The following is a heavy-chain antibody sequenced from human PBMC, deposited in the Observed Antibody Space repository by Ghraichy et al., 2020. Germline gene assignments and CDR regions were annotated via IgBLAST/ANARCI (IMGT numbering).Heavy chain of an antibody. CDR1: GFTFNRHW. CDR3: VRDPYGDYKYGGTDY. V-gene: IGHV3-7*01. J-gene: IGHJ4*02. D-gene: IGHD4-17*01. Sequence: GESLNISCAASGFTFNRHWMSWVRQAPGKGLEWVASIKSDGSDSFYLDSVKGRFTISRDNAENSVSLEMTSLRAEDTAVYYCVRDPYGDYKYGGTDYWGRGTLVSVSS. CDR2: IKSDGSDS.